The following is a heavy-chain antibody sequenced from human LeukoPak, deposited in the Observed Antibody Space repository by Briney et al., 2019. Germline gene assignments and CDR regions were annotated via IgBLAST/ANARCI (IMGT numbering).Heavy chain of an antibody. Sequence: GGSLRLSCAASGYPFSGSDIHWVRQAPGKGLEWVAFVSHEGSSKFYAESVKGRFGISRDNSKSTTYLQMNSLRAEDTAVYYCARGRIQPSWGQGTLVTVSS. V-gene: IGHV3-30*03. CDR3: ARGRIQPS. CDR2: VSHEGSSK. J-gene: IGHJ5*02. D-gene: IGHD5-18*01. CDR1: GYPFSGSD.